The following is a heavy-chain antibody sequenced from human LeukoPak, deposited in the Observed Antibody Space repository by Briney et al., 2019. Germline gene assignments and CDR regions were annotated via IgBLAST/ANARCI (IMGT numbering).Heavy chain of an antibody. D-gene: IGHD2-2*01. CDR1: GGSFSGYY. CDR2: INHSGST. Sequence: SETLSLTCAVYGGSFSGYYWSWIRQPPGKGLEWIGEINHSGSTNYNPSLKSRVTISVDTSKNQFSLKLSSVTAADTAVYYCARDLGGYCSSTSCPHWFDPWGQGTLVTVSS. CDR3: ARDLGGYCSSTSCPHWFDP. V-gene: IGHV4-34*01. J-gene: IGHJ5*02.